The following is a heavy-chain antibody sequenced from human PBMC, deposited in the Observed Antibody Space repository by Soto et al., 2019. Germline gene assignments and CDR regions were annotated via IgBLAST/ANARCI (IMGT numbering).Heavy chain of an antibody. J-gene: IGHJ4*02. Sequence: PSETLSLTCTVSGGSISSGGYYWSWIRQHPGKGLEWIGYIYYSGSTYYNPSLKSRVTISVDTSKNQFSLKLSSVTAADTAVYYCARVFGVVPYFDYWGQGTLVTVSS. D-gene: IGHD3-3*01. CDR2: IYYSGST. V-gene: IGHV4-31*03. CDR3: ARVFGVVPYFDY. CDR1: GGSISSGGYY.